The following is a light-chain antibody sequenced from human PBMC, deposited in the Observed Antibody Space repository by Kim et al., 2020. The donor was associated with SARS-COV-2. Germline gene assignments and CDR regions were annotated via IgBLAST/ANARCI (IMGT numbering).Light chain of an antibody. CDR2: SNN. J-gene: IGLJ3*02. V-gene: IGLV1-44*01. CDR1: SSNIGRST. CDR3: ATWDDSLNSWV. Sequence: GQRVTISCSGSSSNIGRSTVNWYQQLPGTAPKLLIFSNNLRPSGVPDRFSGSKSGTSASLAISGLQSEDESDYYCATWDDSLNSWVFGGGTQLTVL.